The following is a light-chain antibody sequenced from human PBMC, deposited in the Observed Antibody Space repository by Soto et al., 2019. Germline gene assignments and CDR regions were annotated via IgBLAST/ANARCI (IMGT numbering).Light chain of an antibody. CDR3: QQSYSTPYT. V-gene: IGKV1-39*01. J-gene: IGKJ2*01. CDR1: QSISSY. CDR2: AAS. Sequence: DIQMTQYPYSLSASVGDRVTITCRASQSISSYLNWYQQKPGKAPKLLIYAASSLQSGVPSRFSGSGSGTDFTLTISSLQPEDFATYYCQQSYSTPYTFGQGTKLEI.